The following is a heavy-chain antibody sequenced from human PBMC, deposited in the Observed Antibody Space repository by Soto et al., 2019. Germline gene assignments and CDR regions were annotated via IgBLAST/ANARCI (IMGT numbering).Heavy chain of an antibody. CDR1: GGSISSGGYY. D-gene: IGHD5-12*01. CDR2: IYYRGST. V-gene: IGHV4-31*03. CDR3: ARNGRDSGYEDDAFDI. J-gene: IGHJ3*02. Sequence: QVQLQESGPGLVKPSQTLSLTCTVSGGSISSGGYYWSWIRQHPGKGLEWIGYIYYRGSTYYNPSLKRRVTISXXTXKXXFSLKRSSVTAADTAVYYCARNGRDSGYEDDAFDIWGQGPMVTVSS.